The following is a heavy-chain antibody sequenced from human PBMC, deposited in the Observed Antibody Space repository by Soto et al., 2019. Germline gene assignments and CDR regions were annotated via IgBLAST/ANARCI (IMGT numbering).Heavy chain of an antibody. V-gene: IGHV3-33*01. CDR2: IWYDGSNK. CDR1: GFTFSSYG. Sequence: GSLRLSCAASGFTFSSYGMHWVRQAPGKGLEWVAVIWYDGSNKYYADSVKGRFTISRDNSKNTLYLQMNSLRAEDTAVYYCARDRGIDAFDIWGQGTMVTVSS. J-gene: IGHJ3*02. D-gene: IGHD2-15*01. CDR3: ARDRGIDAFDI.